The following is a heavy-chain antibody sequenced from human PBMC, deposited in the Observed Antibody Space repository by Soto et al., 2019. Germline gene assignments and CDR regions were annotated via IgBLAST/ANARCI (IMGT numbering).Heavy chain of an antibody. CDR2: IIPIFGTA. Sequence: SVKVSCKASGGTFSSYAISWVRQAPGQELEWMGGIIPIFGTANYAQKFQGRVTITADESTSTAYMELSSLRSEDTAVYYCARGKSGYYLEYFQHWGQGTLVTVSS. CDR1: GGTFSSYA. CDR3: ARGKSGYYLEYFQH. J-gene: IGHJ1*01. V-gene: IGHV1-69*13. D-gene: IGHD3-22*01.